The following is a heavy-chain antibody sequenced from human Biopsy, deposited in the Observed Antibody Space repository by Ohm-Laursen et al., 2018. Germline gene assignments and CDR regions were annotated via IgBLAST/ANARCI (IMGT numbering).Heavy chain of an antibody. J-gene: IGHJ4*02. V-gene: IGHV1-18*01. D-gene: IGHD1-26*01. CDR1: GYTFTSYG. CDR2: INTENGNT. Sequence: GSSVKASCKASGYTFTSYGISWVRQAPGQGLEWMGWINTENGNTIYAQNLQGRVTMTADTSTSTAYMEVTSLRSDDTAVYYRARDALGGGSYRFFYWGQGSLVTVSS. CDR3: ARDALGGGSYRFFY.